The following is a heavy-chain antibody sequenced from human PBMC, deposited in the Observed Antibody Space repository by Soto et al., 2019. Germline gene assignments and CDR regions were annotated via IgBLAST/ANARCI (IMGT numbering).Heavy chain of an antibody. D-gene: IGHD5-12*01. CDR2: IIPIFGTA. V-gene: IGHV1-69*13. CDR3: ASARATITGYYYYGMDI. CDR1: GGTFSSYA. Sequence: SVKVSCKASGGTFSSYAISWVRQAPGQGLEWMGGIIPIFGTANYAQKFQGRVTITADESTSTAYMELSSLRSEDTAVYYCASARATITGYYYYGMDIWGQGTTVTVYS. J-gene: IGHJ6*02.